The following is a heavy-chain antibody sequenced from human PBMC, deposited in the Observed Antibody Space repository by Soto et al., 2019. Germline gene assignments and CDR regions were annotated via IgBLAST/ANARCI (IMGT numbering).Heavy chain of an antibody. CDR3: ARDVGGEATIRY. CDR2: IIPNFGTT. D-gene: IGHD5-12*01. CDR1: GGSFSNFV. Sequence: QVQLVQSEAEVKKPGSSVKVSCKSSGGSFSNFVISWVRQAPGQGIEWMGWIIPNFGTTNYAQKFQGKVTITADETTRTADLELSGLTSEDTSVYYCARDVGGEATIRYWGQGTLVTVSS. V-gene: IGHV1-69*01. J-gene: IGHJ4*02.